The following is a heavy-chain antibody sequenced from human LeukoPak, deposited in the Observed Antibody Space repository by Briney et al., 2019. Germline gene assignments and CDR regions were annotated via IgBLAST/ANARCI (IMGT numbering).Heavy chain of an antibody. D-gene: IGHD3-3*01. J-gene: IGHJ4*02. Sequence: SETLSLTCTVSGGSISSYYWSWIRQPPGKGLEWIGYIYYSGSTNYNPSLKSRVTISVDTSKHQFSLKLSSVTAADTAVYYCARGIFSGSISSLFDYWGQGTLVTVSS. CDR2: IYYSGST. CDR1: GGSISSYY. CDR3: ARGIFSGSISSLFDY. V-gene: IGHV4-59*08.